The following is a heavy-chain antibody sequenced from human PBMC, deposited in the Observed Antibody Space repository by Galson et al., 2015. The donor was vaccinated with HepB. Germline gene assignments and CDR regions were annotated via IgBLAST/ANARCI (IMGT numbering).Heavy chain of an antibody. CDR1: GYSFTDYF. D-gene: IGHD2-8*02. CDR3: ARADCTGECHASY. Sequence: SVKVSCKASGYSFTDYFMHWVRQAPGQGLEWMGMIDPRPGSTNSAQKFQDRVTITADRSTATVYMELSNLRFEDTAVYYCARADCTGECHASYWGQGTLVTVSS. V-gene: IGHV1-46*01. CDR2: IDPRPGST. J-gene: IGHJ4*02.